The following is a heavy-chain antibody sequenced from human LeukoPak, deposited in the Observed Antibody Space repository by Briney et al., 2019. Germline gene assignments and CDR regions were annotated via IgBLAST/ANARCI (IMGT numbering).Heavy chain of an antibody. D-gene: IGHD4-17*01. V-gene: IGHV3-11*06. J-gene: IGHJ1*01. CDR2: ISSSSSYT. Sequence: PGGSLRLSCAASGFTFSDYYMSWIRQAPGKGLEWVSYISSSSSYTNYADSVKGRFTISRDNAKNSLYLQMNSLRAEDTAVYYCASMTTVTKYFQRWGQGTLVTVSS. CDR3: ASMTTVTKYFQR. CDR1: GFTFSDYY.